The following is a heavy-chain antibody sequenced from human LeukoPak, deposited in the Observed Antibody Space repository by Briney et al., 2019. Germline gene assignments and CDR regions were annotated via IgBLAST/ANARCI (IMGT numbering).Heavy chain of an antibody. CDR1: GFTFSVYG. CDR2: MRSDGYND. CDR3: AKAHSATEPYYFDS. V-gene: IGHV3-30*02. Sequence: GSLRLSCVSSGFTFSVYGMHWVRQAPGKGLEWVAFMRSDGYNDYYAGSVKGRFTISRDNSRNSLYLQMNSLRPDDSALYYCAKAHSATEPYYFDSWGQGTLVTVSS. D-gene: IGHD4-17*01. J-gene: IGHJ4*02.